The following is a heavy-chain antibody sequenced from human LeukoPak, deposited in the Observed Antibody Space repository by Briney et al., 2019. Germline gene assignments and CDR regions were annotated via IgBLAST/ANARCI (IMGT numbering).Heavy chain of an antibody. Sequence: PSETLSLTCTVSGYSISSAYYWGWIRQPPGKGLEWIGSIYYSGSTYYNPSLKSRVTISVDTSKNQFSLKLSSVTAADTAVYYCARVVGYDFWSGRAYYYYYMDVWGKGTTVTVSS. CDR3: ARVVGYDFWSGRAYYYYYMDV. CDR1: GYSISSAYY. CDR2: IYYSGST. J-gene: IGHJ6*03. V-gene: IGHV4-38-2*02. D-gene: IGHD3-3*01.